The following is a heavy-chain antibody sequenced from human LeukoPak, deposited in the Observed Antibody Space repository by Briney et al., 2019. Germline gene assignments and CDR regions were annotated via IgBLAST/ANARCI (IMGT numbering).Heavy chain of an antibody. Sequence: GGSLRLSCAASGFTFSSYEMNWVRQAPGKGLEWVSYISSSGSTIYYADSVKGQFTISRDNARNSLYLQMNSLRAEDTAVYYCARESSSWFDYWGQGTLVTVSS. CDR1: GFTFSSYE. CDR2: ISSSGSTI. D-gene: IGHD6-13*01. V-gene: IGHV3-48*03. CDR3: ARESSSWFDY. J-gene: IGHJ4*02.